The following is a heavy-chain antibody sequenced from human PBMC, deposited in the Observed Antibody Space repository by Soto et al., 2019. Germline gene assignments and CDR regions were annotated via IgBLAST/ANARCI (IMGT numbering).Heavy chain of an antibody. CDR1: GYTNTSYD. D-gene: IGHD3-9*01. V-gene: IGHV1-8*01. CDR3: ATNSILTGYVDYYYYGMDV. Sequence: ASVNVSCKASGYTNTSYDINWVRQATGQGLEWMGWMNPNSGNTGYAQKFQGRVTMTRNTSISTAYMELSSLRSEDTAVYYCATNSILTGYVDYYYYGMDVWGQGTTVTVSS. J-gene: IGHJ6*02. CDR2: MNPNSGNT.